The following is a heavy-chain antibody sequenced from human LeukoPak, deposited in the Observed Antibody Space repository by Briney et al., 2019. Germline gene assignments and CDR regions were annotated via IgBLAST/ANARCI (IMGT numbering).Heavy chain of an antibody. CDR2: IGPTADT. V-gene: IGHV3-13*01. CDR3: ARDACSAGRCYHDY. J-gene: IGHJ4*02. Sequence: GGSLRLSCAASGFTFSTYDMHWLRQATGKGLEWVSAIGPTADTYYADSVRGRFTISRENAKNSLYLQMNNLRAGDTGVYYCARDACSAGRCYHDYWGQGTLVTVSS. CDR1: GFTFSTYD. D-gene: IGHD2-15*01.